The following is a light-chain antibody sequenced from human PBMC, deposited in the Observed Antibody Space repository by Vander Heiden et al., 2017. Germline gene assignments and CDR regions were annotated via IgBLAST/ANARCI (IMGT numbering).Light chain of an antibody. Sequence: SYELPQPPSVSVSPGQTARITCSGDALPKQYAYWYQQKPCQAPVLVIYKDSERPSGIPERFSGSSSGTTVTLTISGVQAEDEADYYCQSADSSGTYRVVFGGGTKLTVL. V-gene: IGLV3-25*03. CDR1: ALPKQY. CDR2: KDS. J-gene: IGLJ2*01. CDR3: QSADSSGTYRVV.